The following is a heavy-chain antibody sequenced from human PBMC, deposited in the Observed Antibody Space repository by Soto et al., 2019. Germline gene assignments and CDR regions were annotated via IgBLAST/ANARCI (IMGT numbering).Heavy chain of an antibody. J-gene: IGHJ1*01. CDR2: IYYSGST. D-gene: IGHD6-13*01. CDR3: ARQDLSSSWYWIQH. Sequence: TLSLTCTVSGGSISSYYWSWIRQPPGKGLEWIGYIYYSGSTNYNPSLKSRVTISVDTSKNQFSLKLSSVTAADTAVYYCARQDLSSSWYWIQHWGQGTLVTLSS. V-gene: IGHV4-59*08. CDR1: GGSISSYY.